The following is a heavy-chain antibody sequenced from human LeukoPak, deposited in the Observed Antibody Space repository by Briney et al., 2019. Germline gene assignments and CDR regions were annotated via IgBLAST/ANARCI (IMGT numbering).Heavy chain of an antibody. V-gene: IGHV3-11*06. CDR1: GFTFSDYY. CDR2: ISSSSSYT. J-gene: IGHJ4*02. Sequence: GGSLRLSCAASGFTFSDYYMSWIRQAPGKGLEWVSYISSSSSYTNYADSVKGRFTISRDNAKNSLYLQMNSLRAEDTAVYYCARGGTMVRGATTEWGQGTLVTVSS. CDR3: ARGGTMVRGATTE. D-gene: IGHD3-10*01.